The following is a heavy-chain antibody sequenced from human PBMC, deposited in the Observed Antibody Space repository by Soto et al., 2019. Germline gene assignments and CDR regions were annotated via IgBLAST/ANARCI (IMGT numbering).Heavy chain of an antibody. J-gene: IGHJ5*02. V-gene: IGHV4-39*07. D-gene: IGHD5-18*01. CDR2: IYYSGST. CDR1: GGSISSSNYY. CDR3: AKDSGYNYGYFRWFDP. Sequence: SETLSLTCTVSGGSISSSNYYWGWIRQPPGKGLEWIGSIYYSGSTYYNPSLKSRVTISVDTSRNQFSLRLSSVTAADTAVYYCAKDSGYNYGYFRWFDPWGQGTLVTVSS.